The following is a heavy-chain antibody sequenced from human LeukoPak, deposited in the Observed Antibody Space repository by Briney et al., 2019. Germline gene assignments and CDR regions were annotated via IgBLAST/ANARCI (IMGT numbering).Heavy chain of an antibody. Sequence: SQTLSLTCTVSGGSISSGGYYWSWIRQHPGKGLEWIGYIYYSGSTYYNPSLKSRVTISVDTSKNQFSLKLSSVTAADTAVYYCARAEPPAAGIYPHWFDPWGQGTLVTVSS. CDR2: IYYSGST. D-gene: IGHD6-13*01. J-gene: IGHJ5*02. CDR1: GGSISSGGYY. V-gene: IGHV4-31*03. CDR3: ARAEPPAAGIYPHWFDP.